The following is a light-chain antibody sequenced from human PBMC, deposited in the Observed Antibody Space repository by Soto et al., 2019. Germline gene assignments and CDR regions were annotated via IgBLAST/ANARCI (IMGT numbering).Light chain of an antibody. CDR2: DAS. J-gene: IGKJ1*01. CDR3: QQYNSYSRT. CDR1: QRISSW. V-gene: IGKV1-5*01. Sequence: DIQMTQSPSTLSASVGDRVTITCRASQRISSWLAWYQQKPGKAPKLLIYDASSLESGVPSRFSGGGSGTEFTLTISSLQPDDFATYYGQQYNSYSRTFGQGTKVEIK.